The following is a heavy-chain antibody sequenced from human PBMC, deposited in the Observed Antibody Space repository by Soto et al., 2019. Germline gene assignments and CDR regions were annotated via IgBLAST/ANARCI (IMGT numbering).Heavy chain of an antibody. Sequence: PSETLSLTCAVSGYSISSGYYWGWIRQPPGKGLEWIGSIYHSGSTYYNPSLKSRVTISVDTSKNQFSLKLSSVTAADTAVYYCASRTTHWSGDYRAAAFDIWGQGTMVTVS. CDR2: IYHSGST. D-gene: IGHD3-3*01. V-gene: IGHV4-38-2*01. J-gene: IGHJ3*02. CDR3: ASRTTHWSGDYRAAAFDI. CDR1: GYSISSGYY.